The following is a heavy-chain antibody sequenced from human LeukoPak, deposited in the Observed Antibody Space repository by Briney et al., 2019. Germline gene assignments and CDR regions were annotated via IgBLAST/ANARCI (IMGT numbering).Heavy chain of an antibody. V-gene: IGHV3-21*01. J-gene: IGHJ4*02. CDR1: GLTFSDYH. CDR2: ISSSSSYI. Sequence: GGSLRLSCAASGLTFSDYHLHWIRQAPGKGLEWVSSISSSSSYIYYADSVKGRFTISRDNAKNSLYLQMNSLRAEDTAVYYCARGGTAARSGYFDYWGQGTLVTVSS. D-gene: IGHD6-6*01. CDR3: ARGGTAARSGYFDY.